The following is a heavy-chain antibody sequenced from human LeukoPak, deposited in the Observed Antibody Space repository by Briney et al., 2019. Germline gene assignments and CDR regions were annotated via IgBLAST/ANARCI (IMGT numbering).Heavy chain of an antibody. Sequence: SETLSLTCAVYGGSFSGYYWSWIRQPPGKGLEWIGEINHSGSTNYNPSLKSRVAISVDTSKNQFSLKLSSVTAADTAVYYCARRIALYYGDYGWYFDLWGRGTLVTVSS. D-gene: IGHD4-17*01. V-gene: IGHV4-34*01. CDR3: ARRIALYYGDYGWYFDL. CDR1: GGSFSGYY. J-gene: IGHJ2*01. CDR2: INHSGST.